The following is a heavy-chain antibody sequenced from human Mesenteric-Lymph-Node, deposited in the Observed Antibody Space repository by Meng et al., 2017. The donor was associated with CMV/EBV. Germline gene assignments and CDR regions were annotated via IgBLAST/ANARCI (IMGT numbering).Heavy chain of an antibody. CDR3: AREGGWFDP. CDR2: ISGYNGNT. D-gene: IGHD1-26*01. Sequence: ASVKVSCKASGYMFSNYGISWVRQAPGQGLDWMGWISGYNGNTKYAQNFQGRVAMTRDTSISTAYMELSRLRSDDTAVYYCAREGGWFDPWGQGTLVTVSS. J-gene: IGHJ5*02. V-gene: IGHV1-18*04. CDR1: GYMFSNYG.